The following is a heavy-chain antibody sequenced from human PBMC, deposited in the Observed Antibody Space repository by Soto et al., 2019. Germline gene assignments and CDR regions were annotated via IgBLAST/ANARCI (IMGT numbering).Heavy chain of an antibody. CDR1: GYTFTSYG. Sequence: QVQLVQSGAEVKKPGASVKVSCKASGYTFTSYGISWVRQAPGQGLGWMGWISAYNGNTNYAQMLHGRVPMTTDTSTSTAYMGQSCLRSDDTAVYYCASLILGYCSRASCLKYAFDLWGQGTMVTVSS. V-gene: IGHV1-18*04. D-gene: IGHD2-2*01. CDR2: ISAYNGNT. J-gene: IGHJ3*01. CDR3: ASLILGYCSRASCLKYAFDL.